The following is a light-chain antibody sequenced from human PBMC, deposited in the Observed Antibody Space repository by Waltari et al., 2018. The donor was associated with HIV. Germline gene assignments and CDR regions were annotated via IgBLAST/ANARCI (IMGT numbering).Light chain of an antibody. CDR2: EVS. CDR3: SSYTNSSTPVV. V-gene: IGLV2-14*01. Sequence: QSALAQPASVSGSPGQSITIPCTGTSSDVGGYNYVSWYQHHPGKVPKLIVYEVSNRPSGVSNRFSGSKSGNTASLTISGLQAEDEADYYCSSYTNSSTPVVFGGGTKLTVL. CDR1: SSDVGGYNY. J-gene: IGLJ2*01.